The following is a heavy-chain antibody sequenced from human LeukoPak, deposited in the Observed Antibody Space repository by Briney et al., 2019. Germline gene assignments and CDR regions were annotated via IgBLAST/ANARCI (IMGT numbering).Heavy chain of an antibody. V-gene: IGHV3-48*01. CDR3: AKDSSGGREWLCDY. D-gene: IGHD3-3*01. CDR2: ISSSSSTI. Sequence: GGSLRLSCAASGFTFSSYSMNWVRQAPGKGLEWVSYISSSSSTIYYADSVKGRFTISRDNAKNSLYLQMNSLRAEDTAVYYRAKDSSGGREWLCDYWGQGTLVTVSS. J-gene: IGHJ4*02. CDR1: GFTFSSYS.